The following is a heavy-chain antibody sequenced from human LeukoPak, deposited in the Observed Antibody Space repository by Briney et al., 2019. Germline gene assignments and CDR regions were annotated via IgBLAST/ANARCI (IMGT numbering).Heavy chain of an antibody. CDR2: ISSGSSYI. Sequence: PGGSLRLSCAASGFTFSSYSMNWVRQAPGKGLEWVSSISSGSSYIYYADSLKGRFTISRDNAKNSLYLQMNSLRAEDTAVYYCARVSDYDILRYMDVWGQGTPVTISS. CDR1: GFTFSSYS. D-gene: IGHD3-9*01. CDR3: ARVSDYDILRYMDV. V-gene: IGHV3-21*01. J-gene: IGHJ6*02.